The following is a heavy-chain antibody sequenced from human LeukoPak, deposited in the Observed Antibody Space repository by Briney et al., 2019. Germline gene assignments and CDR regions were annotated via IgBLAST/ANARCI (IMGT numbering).Heavy chain of an antibody. D-gene: IGHD1-26*01. Sequence: PSGTLSLTCDVSGGSISRTNWWSWVRQSPGQGLERIGEISLSGRTNYNPSLQSRVTMSLDESKNQLSLDLASVTAADTAVYYCSRESGAFSPFGYWGQGTLVTVHS. CDR1: GGSISRTNW. CDR3: SRESGAFSPFGY. CDR2: ISLSGRT. J-gene: IGHJ4*02. V-gene: IGHV4-4*02.